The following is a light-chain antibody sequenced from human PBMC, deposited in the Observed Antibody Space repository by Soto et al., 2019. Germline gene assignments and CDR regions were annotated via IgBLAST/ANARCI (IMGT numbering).Light chain of an antibody. CDR3: VQFSHFPRT. CDR2: QIS. Sequence: DIVLTQTPLSSPVTLGQPASISCRSSQNLVHSDGNTYLSWVQQRPGQPPRLLIYQISNRFSGVPGRFPGSGAGTDFTLTISRVEPEDVGIYSCVQFSHFPRTFGQGTTVEIK. CDR1: QNLVHSDGNTY. J-gene: IGKJ1*01. V-gene: IGKV2-24*01.